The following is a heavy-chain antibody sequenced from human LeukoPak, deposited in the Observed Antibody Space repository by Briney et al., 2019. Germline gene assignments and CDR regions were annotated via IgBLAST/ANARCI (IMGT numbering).Heavy chain of an antibody. V-gene: IGHV3-23*01. CDR1: GFTFSSYA. J-gene: IGHJ3*02. CDR2: ISGSGGST. D-gene: IGHD3-3*01. CDR3: AKVDEGRDFWSGYYYDAFDI. Sequence: PGGSLRLSCAASGFTFSSYAMSWVRQAPGKGLEWVSAISGSGGSTYYADSVKGRFTISRDNSKNTLYLQMNSLRAEDTAVYYCAKVDEGRDFWSGYYYDAFDIWGQGTMVTVSS.